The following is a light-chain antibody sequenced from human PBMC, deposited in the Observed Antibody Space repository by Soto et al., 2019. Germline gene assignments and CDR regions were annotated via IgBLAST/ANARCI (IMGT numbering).Light chain of an antibody. CDR1: QSVSRTF. V-gene: IGKV3-20*01. CDR2: GTS. J-gene: IGKJ2*01. CDR3: HHYGNSVYT. Sequence: IVLTQSPGTLSLSPGESVTLSCRAAQSVSRTFLAWYQQKPGQAPKLLTYGTSSRASGTPDRFSGSGSGTDFTLSISRLEPEDFAVYYCHHYGNSVYTFGQGTNLEIK.